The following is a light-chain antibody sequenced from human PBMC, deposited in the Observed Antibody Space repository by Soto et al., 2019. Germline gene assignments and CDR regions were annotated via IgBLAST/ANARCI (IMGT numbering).Light chain of an antibody. CDR1: QSLYNSF. Sequence: EIVLTQSPGTLSLSPGERATLSCRASQSLYNSFLAWYQQKPGQPPRLLINAVSNRATGVPDRFSGSGSGTDFTLTISRLEPEDFAVYYCQQYGSPPHTFGQGTKVEI. CDR2: AVS. J-gene: IGKJ2*01. CDR3: QQYGSPPHT. V-gene: IGKV3-20*01.